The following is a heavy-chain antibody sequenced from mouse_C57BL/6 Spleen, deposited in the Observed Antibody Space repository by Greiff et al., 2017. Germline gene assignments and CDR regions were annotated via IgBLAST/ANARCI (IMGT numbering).Heavy chain of an antibody. V-gene: IGHV5-4*01. Sequence: EVQGVESGGGLVKPGGSLKLSCAASGFTFSSYAMSWVRQTPEKRLEWVATISDGGSYTYSPDNVKGRFTISRDNAKNNLYLQMSHLKSEDTAMYYCARDKGTLYYFDYWGKGTTLTVSS. CDR1: GFTFSSYA. CDR2: ISDGGSYT. J-gene: IGHJ2*01. D-gene: IGHD2-14*01. CDR3: ARDKGTLYYFDY.